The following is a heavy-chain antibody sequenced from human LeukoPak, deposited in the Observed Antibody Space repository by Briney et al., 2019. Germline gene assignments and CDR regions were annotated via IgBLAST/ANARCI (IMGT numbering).Heavy chain of an antibody. CDR1: GYTFTSYY. CDR2: INPSGGST. V-gene: IGHV1-46*01. CDR3: ARDPLRMVGATEMRGAFDI. Sequence: ASVKVSCKASGYTFTSYYMHWVRQAPGQGLEWMGIINPSGGSTSYAQKFQGRVTMTRDTSTSTVYMELSSLRSEDTAVYYCARDPLRMVGATEMRGAFDIWGQGTMVTVSS. J-gene: IGHJ3*02. D-gene: IGHD1-26*01.